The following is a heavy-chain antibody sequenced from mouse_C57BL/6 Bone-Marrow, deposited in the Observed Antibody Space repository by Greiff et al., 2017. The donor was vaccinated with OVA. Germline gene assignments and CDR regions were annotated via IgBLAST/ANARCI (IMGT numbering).Heavy chain of an antibody. D-gene: IGHD2-4*01. CDR1: GFTFSNYW. V-gene: IGHV6-3*01. J-gene: IGHJ3*01. Sequence: EVKVEESGGGLVQPGGSMKLSCVASGFTFSNYWMNWVRQSPEKGLEWVAQIRLKSDNYATHYAESVKGRFTISRDDSKSRVYLQMNNLRAEDTGIYYCTIYYDYDWFAYWGQGTLVTVSA. CDR2: IRLKSDNYAT. CDR3: TIYYDYDWFAY.